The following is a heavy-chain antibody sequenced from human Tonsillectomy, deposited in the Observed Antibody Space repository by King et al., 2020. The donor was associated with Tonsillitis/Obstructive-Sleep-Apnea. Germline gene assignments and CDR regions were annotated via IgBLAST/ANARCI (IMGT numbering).Heavy chain of an antibody. CDR2: IIPIFGTA. J-gene: IGHJ6*03. D-gene: IGHD6-6*01. V-gene: IGHV1-69*12. CDR1: GGTFSSYA. Sequence: QLVQSGAEVKKPGSSVKVSCKASGGTFSSYAISWVRQAPGQGLEWLGGIIPIFGTANYAQKFQGRVTITADGSTSTAYMELSSLRSEDTAVYYCAKSIAARPHYYYYMDVWGKGTTVTVSS. CDR3: AKSIAARPHYYYYMDV.